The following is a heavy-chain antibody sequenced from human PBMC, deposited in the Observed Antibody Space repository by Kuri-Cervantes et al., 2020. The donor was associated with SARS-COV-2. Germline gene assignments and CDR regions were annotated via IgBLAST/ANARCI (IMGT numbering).Heavy chain of an antibody. V-gene: IGHV3-30*02. Sequence: GGSLRLSCAASGFTFSSYSMNWVRQAPGKGLEWVAFIRYDGSNKYYADSVKGRFTISRDNSKNTLYLQMNSLRAEDTAVYYCAKFGYYDFWSGYHDYWGQGTLVTVSS. CDR2: IRYDGSNK. J-gene: IGHJ4*02. D-gene: IGHD3-3*01. CDR1: GFTFSSYS. CDR3: AKFGYYDFWSGYHDY.